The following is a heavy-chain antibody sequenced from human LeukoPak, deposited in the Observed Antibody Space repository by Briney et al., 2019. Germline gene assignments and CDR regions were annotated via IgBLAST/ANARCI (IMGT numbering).Heavy chain of an antibody. V-gene: IGHV4-39*01. CDR3: ARHEPLAVSGTFGMDV. Sequence: SETLSLTCSVSGDSISSSSYYWGWIRQPPGKGLEWIGSIYYSGSTYYKPSLKSRVTISVDTSENQFSLKLSSVTAADTAVYYCARHEPLAVSGTFGMDVWGQGTTDTVSS. J-gene: IGHJ6*02. CDR2: IYYSGST. CDR1: GDSISSSSYY. D-gene: IGHD6-19*01.